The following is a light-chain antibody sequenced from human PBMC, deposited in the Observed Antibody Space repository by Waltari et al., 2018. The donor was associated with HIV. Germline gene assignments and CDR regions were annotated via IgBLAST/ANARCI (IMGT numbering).Light chain of an antibody. Sequence: EILLTQSPATLSVPPGERVPLPCRASQSVSSDLAWYRQNPGQAPRLLIYNASTRATGLPARFSGSGSGTEFTLTISRLQSEDFAFYYCQQYNNWPPWTFGQGTKVEIK. V-gene: IGKV3-15*01. CDR2: NAS. J-gene: IGKJ1*01. CDR3: QQYNNWPPWT. CDR1: QSVSSD.